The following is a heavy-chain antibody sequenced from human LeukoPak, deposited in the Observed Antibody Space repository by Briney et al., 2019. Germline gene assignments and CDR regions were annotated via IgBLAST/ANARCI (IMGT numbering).Heavy chain of an antibody. J-gene: IGHJ4*02. V-gene: IGHV1-2*02. CDR1: GYTFTGYY. D-gene: IGHD5-18*01. CDR2: INPNSGGT. CDR3: ARDLAVDTAMGIDY. Sequence: ASVTVSCKASGYTFTGYYMHWVRQAPGQGLEWMGWINPNSGGTNYAQKFQGRVTMTRDTSISTAYMELSRLRSDDTAVYYCARDLAVDTAMGIDYWGQGTLVTVSS.